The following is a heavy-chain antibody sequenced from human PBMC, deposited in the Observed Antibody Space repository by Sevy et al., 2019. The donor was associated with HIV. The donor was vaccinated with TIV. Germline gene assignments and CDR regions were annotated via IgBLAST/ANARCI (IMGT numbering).Heavy chain of an antibody. CDR3: VKVGIGPYDTTGWNSFDI. CDR2: ASESGGRT. CDR1: GFTFDNFI. J-gene: IGHJ3*02. V-gene: IGHV3-23*01. D-gene: IGHD3-22*01. Sequence: GESLKISCAASGFTFDNFIMSWVRQAPGRGLQWVSGASESGGRTMYSDSVEGRFTISRDNSKNMVHLQLNSLRVEDTAIYYCVKVGIGPYDTTGWNSFDIWGLGTMVTVSS.